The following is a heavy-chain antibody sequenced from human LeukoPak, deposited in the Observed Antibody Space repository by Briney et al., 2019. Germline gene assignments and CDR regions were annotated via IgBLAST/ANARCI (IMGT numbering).Heavy chain of an antibody. CDR1: GYTFTGYY. CDR2: INPNSGGT. J-gene: IGHJ3*02. Sequence: ASVKVSCKASGYTFTGYYMHWVRQAPGQGLEWMGRINPNSGGTNYAQKFQGRVTMTRDTSISTAYMELSRLRSDDTAVYYCARDGRRLAVAGTFGDAFDIWGQGTMVTVSS. D-gene: IGHD6-19*01. V-gene: IGHV1-2*06. CDR3: ARDGRRLAVAGTFGDAFDI.